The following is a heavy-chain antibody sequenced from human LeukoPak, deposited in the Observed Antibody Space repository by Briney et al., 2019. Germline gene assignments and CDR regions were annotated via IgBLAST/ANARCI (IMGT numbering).Heavy chain of an antibody. CDR1: GFTFSSYA. D-gene: IGHD1-26*01. J-gene: IGHJ4*02. CDR2: ISGSGGST. Sequence: PGGSLRLSCAASGFTFSSYAMSWVRQAPGKGLEWVSAISGSGGSTYYADSVKGRFTISRDNSKNTLYLQMNSLRAEDTAVYYRAKGGIVSVSPFFDYWGQGTLVTVSS. V-gene: IGHV3-23*01. CDR3: AKGGIVSVSPFFDY.